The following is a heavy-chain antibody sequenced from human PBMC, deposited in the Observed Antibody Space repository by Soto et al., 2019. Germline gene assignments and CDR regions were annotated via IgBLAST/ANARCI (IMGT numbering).Heavy chain of an antibody. CDR2: VNEDSGTM. V-gene: IGHV3-48*03. Sequence: GGSLRLSCAASGFIFSNYEVDWVRQAPGKGLEWVSYVNEDSGTMHYADSVKGRFTISRDNAKNSLYLQMKSLRSEDTAVYFCVREYCAGGACSDAFDLWGQGTLVTVSS. D-gene: IGHD2-21*01. CDR3: VREYCAGGACSDAFDL. CDR1: GFIFSNYE. J-gene: IGHJ3*01.